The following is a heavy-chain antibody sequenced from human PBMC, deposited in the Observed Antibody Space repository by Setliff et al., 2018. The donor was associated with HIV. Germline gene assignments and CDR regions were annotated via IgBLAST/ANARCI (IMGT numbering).Heavy chain of an antibody. CDR3: TTPTIFGVVFDY. Sequence: GGSLRLSCTAYGFTFNNTWMSWVRQAPGKGLEWVGRIKSKIDGGTRDYAAPVKGRFSLSRDDSKNTLYPQMNSLKIEDTAVYYCTTPTIFGVVFDYWGQGALVTVSS. V-gene: IGHV3-15*01. CDR1: GFTFNNTW. D-gene: IGHD3-3*02. CDR2: IKSKIDGGTR. J-gene: IGHJ4*02.